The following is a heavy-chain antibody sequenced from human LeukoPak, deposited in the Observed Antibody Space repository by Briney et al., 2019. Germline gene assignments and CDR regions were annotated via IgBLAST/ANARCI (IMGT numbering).Heavy chain of an antibody. CDR2: IYWNGDK. D-gene: IGHD2-2*01. J-gene: IGHJ4*02. CDR1: GFSLSTSGVG. Sequence: SGPTLVKPTQTLTLTRTFSGFSLSTSGVGVGWIRQPPGKALEWLALIYWNGDKRYSPSLKSRLTITKDTSKNQVVLTMTNMDPVDTATYYCAHRPGSTSWPAFDYWGQGTLVTVSS. CDR3: AHRPGSTSWPAFDY. V-gene: IGHV2-5*01.